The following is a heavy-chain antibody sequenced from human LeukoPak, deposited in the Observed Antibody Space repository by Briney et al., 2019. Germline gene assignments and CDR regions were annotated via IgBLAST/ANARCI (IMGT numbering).Heavy chain of an antibody. CDR2: ISNTGSHR. CDR3: ARTKGPSLAAAPYYFDY. J-gene: IGHJ4*02. D-gene: IGHD6-13*01. V-gene: IGHV3-21*01. Sequence: NPGGSLRLSCAASGFTFSSYSMNWVRQAPGKGLEWVSSISNTGSHRFYADSLTGRFTISRDNAKNSLYLQMNSLRADDTAVYYCARTKGPSLAAAPYYFDYWDQGTLVTVSS. CDR1: GFTFSSYS.